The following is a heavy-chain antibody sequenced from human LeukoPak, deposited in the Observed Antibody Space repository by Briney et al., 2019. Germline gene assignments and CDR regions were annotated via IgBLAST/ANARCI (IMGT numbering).Heavy chain of an antibody. CDR2: VYFDGGT. CDR3: ARGESPGYSSSWGY. D-gene: IGHD6-13*01. J-gene: IGHJ4*02. CDR1: GGSVTSGTYH. Sequence: SETLSLTCSVSGGSVTSGTYHWGWIRQPPGKGLEWIGSVYFDGGTHYNPSLQSRVTISVDTSKIQFSLKLTSVTAADTAVYYCARGESPGYSSSWGYWGQGTLVTVSS. V-gene: IGHV4-39*07.